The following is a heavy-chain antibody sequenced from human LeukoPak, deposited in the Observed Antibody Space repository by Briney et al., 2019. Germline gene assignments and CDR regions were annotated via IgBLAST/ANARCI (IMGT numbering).Heavy chain of an antibody. CDR2: IKQEGSEK. D-gene: IGHD1-26*01. V-gene: IGHV3-7*01. Sequence: GGSLRLSCAASGSTFSSYWMSWARQAPGKGLEWVANIKQEGSEKDYVDSVKGRFTISRDNAKNSLSLQMNSLRAEDTAIYYCHGVSGNYRNDDYWGQGTLVTVSS. J-gene: IGHJ4*02. CDR3: HGVSGNYRNDDY. CDR1: GSTFSSYW.